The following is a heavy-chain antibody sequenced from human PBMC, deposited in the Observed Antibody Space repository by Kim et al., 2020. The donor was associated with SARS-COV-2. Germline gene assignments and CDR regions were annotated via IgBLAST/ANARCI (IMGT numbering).Heavy chain of an antibody. D-gene: IGHD6-6*01. J-gene: IGHJ5*02. CDR3: ARDGRAARPGWFDP. Sequence: SETLSLTCTVSGGSISSYYWSWIRQPAGKGLEWIGRIYTSGSTNYNPSLKSRVTMSVDTSKNQFSLKLSSVTAADTAVYYCARDGRAARPGWFDPWGQGTLVTVSS. CDR2: IYTSGST. V-gene: IGHV4-4*07. CDR1: GGSISSYY.